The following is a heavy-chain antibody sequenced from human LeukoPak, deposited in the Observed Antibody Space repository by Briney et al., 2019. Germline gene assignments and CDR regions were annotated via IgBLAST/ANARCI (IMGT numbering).Heavy chain of an antibody. CDR2: IYYSGST. CDR3: ARGPVGVVVPAAPFDY. Sequence: GSLRLSCAASGFTFDDYGMSWVRQAPGKGLEWIGSIYYSGSTNYNPSLKSRVTISADTSKNQFSLKLSSVTAADTAVYYCARGPVGVVVPAAPFDYWGQGTLVTVSS. CDR1: GFTFDDYG. V-gene: IGHV4-59*12. J-gene: IGHJ4*02. D-gene: IGHD2-2*01.